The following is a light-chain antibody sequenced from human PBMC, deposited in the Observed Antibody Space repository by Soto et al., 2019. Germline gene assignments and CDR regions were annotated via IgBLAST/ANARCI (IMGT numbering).Light chain of an antibody. CDR2: GAS. Sequence: EIVLTQSPGTLSLSPGERATLSCRASQSVSSSYLAWYQQKPGQATRLLIYGASSRATGIPDRFSGSGSGTDFTITISRLEPEDFAVYYCQQYSSSPQTFGQGTKVEIK. V-gene: IGKV3-20*01. CDR1: QSVSSSY. J-gene: IGKJ1*01. CDR3: QQYSSSPQT.